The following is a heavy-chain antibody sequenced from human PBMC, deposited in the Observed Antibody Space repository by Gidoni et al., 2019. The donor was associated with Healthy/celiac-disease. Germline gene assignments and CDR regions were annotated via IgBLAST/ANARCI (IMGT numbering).Heavy chain of an antibody. V-gene: IGHV3-9*01. CDR1: GFTFDDYA. D-gene: IGHD3-10*01. CDR2: ISWNSGSI. Sequence: EVQLVESGGGLVQPGRSLRLSCAASGFTFDDYAMHWVRHAPGKGLEWVSGISWNSGSIGYADSVKGRFTISRDNAKNSLYLQMNSLRAEDTALYYCAKDTMDYYYGMDVWGQGTTVTVSS. CDR3: AKDTMDYYYGMDV. J-gene: IGHJ6*02.